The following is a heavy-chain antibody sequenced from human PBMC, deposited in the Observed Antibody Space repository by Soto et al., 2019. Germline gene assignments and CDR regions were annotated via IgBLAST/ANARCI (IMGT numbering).Heavy chain of an antibody. CDR2: IYYSGST. Sequence: SATLSLTCTVSGGSVSSGSYYWSWIRQPPGKGLECIVYIYYSGSTNYNPSLKSRVTISVDTSKNQFSLKLSSVTAADTAVYYCARDAFWSGYFSRGLDYGMDVWGQGTTVTVSS. CDR3: ARDAFWSGYFSRGLDYGMDV. CDR1: GGSVSSGSYY. V-gene: IGHV4-61*01. J-gene: IGHJ6*02. D-gene: IGHD3-3*01.